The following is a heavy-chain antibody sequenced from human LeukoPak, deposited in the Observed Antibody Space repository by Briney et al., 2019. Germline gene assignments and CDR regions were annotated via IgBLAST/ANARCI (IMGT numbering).Heavy chain of an antibody. CDR1: GYSFTSNY. J-gene: IGHJ4*02. V-gene: IGHV1-46*01. Sequence: ASVKVSCKASGYSFTSNYIHWVRQAPRQGLEWMGMIYPRDGSTSYAQKFQGRVTVTRDTSTSTVHMELSGLRSEDTAVYYCAKHRNGDYGVDSWGQGTLVTVSS. CDR2: IYPRDGST. CDR3: AKHRNGDYGVDS. D-gene: IGHD4-17*01.